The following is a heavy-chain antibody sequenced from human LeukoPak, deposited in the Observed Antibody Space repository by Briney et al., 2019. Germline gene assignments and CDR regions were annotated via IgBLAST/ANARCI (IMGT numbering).Heavy chain of an antibody. J-gene: IGHJ4*02. V-gene: IGHV4-59*01. CDR1: GGSISGYY. CDR2: IYYSGST. CDR3: ARGSYDSSGYYSDY. Sequence: SETLSLTCTVSGGSISGYYWSWIRQPPGKGLEWIGYIYYSGSTNYNPSLKSRVTISVDTSKNQFSLKLSSVTAADTAVYYCARGSYDSSGYYSDYWGQGTLVTVSS. D-gene: IGHD3-22*01.